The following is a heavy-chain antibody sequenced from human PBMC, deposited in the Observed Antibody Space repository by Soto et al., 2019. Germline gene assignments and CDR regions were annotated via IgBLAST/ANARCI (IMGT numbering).Heavy chain of an antibody. CDR2: INDSGNI. V-gene: IGHV4-34*02. D-gene: IGHD3-10*01. Sequence: QVXLQQWGAGLLKPSETLSLTCAVYGGSFSGXQXXWXRQTPEKGLEWIGEINDSGNINYNPSLKSRVTILVXTAKXQIXXXXXXXXAADTAVYYCARGLILWFGELSRRGGYYYYMDVWGKGTTVTVSS. CDR3: ARGLILWFGELSRRGGYYYYMDV. J-gene: IGHJ6*03. CDR1: GGSFSGXQ.